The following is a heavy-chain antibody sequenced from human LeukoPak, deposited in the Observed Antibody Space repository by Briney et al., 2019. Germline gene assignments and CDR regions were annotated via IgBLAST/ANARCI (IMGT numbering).Heavy chain of an antibody. CDR2: TRNKANSYTT. CDR1: GFTFTNYA. D-gene: IGHD3-22*01. J-gene: IGHJ3*02. V-gene: IGHV3-72*01. Sequence: GGSLRLSCAASGFTFTNYAMHWVRQAPGKGLEWVGRTRNKANSYTTEYAASVKGRFTISRDDSKNSLYLQMNSLKTEDTAVYYCARGGPYYDSSGYHLHDAFDIWGQGTMVTVSS. CDR3: ARGGPYYDSSGYHLHDAFDI.